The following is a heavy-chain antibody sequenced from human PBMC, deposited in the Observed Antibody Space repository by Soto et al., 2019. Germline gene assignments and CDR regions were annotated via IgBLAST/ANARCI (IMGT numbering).Heavy chain of an antibody. CDR3: ASRRNPYGAYDY. J-gene: IGHJ4*02. D-gene: IGHD4-17*01. V-gene: IGHV3-66*01. CDR1: GFTVSSNV. CDR2: IYSDGST. Sequence: GGSLRLSCAASGFTVSSNVMSWVRQAPGKGLEWVSIIYSDGSTYYADSVKGRFTISRDNSKNTLYLQMNSLRADDTAVYYCASRRNPYGAYDYWGQGTLVTVSS.